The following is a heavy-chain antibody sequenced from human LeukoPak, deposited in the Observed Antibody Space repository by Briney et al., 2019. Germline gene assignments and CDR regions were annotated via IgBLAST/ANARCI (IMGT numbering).Heavy chain of an antibody. D-gene: IGHD6-13*01. V-gene: IGHV4-59*08. CDR2: MYYGGST. CDR3: ARHRGSSWYESFDY. Sequence: SEALSLTCSVSGGSLSNYYWNWIRQPPGKGLEWIGSMYYGGSTNYNPSLKSRVTISVDTSENQFSLKVSSVTAADTAVYYCARHRGSSWYESFDYWGQGILVTVSS. CDR1: GGSLSNYY. J-gene: IGHJ4*02.